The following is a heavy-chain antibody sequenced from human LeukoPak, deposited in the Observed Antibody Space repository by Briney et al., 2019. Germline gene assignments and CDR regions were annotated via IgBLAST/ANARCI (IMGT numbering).Heavy chain of an antibody. V-gene: IGHV1-18*01. CDR1: GYSFSSYD. CDR2: ISTYNGDT. J-gene: IGHJ6*02. D-gene: IGHD3-10*01. CDR3: ARDRRYNYGSGSLDV. Sequence: ASVKVSCKASGYSFSSYDITWVRQPPGQGLGWMASISTYNGDTNYAQKLQGRVTMTTDTSTSTAYMELRSLRSDDTAVYYCARDRRYNYGSGSLDVWGQGTTVTVSS.